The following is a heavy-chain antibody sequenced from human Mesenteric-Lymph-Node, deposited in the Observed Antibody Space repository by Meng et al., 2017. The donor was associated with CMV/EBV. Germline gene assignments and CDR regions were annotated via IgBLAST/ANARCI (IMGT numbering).Heavy chain of an antibody. J-gene: IGHJ4*02. D-gene: IGHD6-13*01. V-gene: IGHV3-23*01. CDR2: ISGSGGST. CDR1: GVTFSSYA. Sequence: SGVTFSSYAMSWVRQAQGKGLEWVSAISGSGGSTYYADSVKGRFTISRDNSKNTLFLQVNSLRAEDTAVYYCAKDLYASSWYYFDYWGQGTLVTVSS. CDR3: AKDLYASSWYYFDY.